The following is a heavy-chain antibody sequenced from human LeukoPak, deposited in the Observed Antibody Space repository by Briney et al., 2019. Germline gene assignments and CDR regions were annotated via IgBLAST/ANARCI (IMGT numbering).Heavy chain of an antibody. Sequence: SGTLSLTCAVYGGSFSDYFWSWIRQPPGKGLEWIGEISHSGSTTYNPSLRSRVTISGDTSKKQFSLKLSSVTAADTAVYYCVTYYYGSSAPKRNYWGQGILVTVSS. CDR1: GGSFSDYF. CDR3: VTYYYGSSAPKRNY. V-gene: IGHV4-34*01. D-gene: IGHD3-22*01. CDR2: ISHSGST. J-gene: IGHJ4*02.